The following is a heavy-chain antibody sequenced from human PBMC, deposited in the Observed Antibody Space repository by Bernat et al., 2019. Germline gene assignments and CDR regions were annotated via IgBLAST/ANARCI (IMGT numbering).Heavy chain of an antibody. CDR2: ISYDGSNK. Sequence: QVQLVESGGGVVQPGRSLRLSCAASGFTFSSYAMHWVRQAPGKGLEWVAVISYDGSNKYYADSVKGRFTISRDNSKNTLYLQMNSLRAEDTAVYYCARSELVFPLGSDWYFDLWGRGTLVTVSS. V-gene: IGHV3-30-3*01. D-gene: IGHD6-13*01. CDR3: ARSELVFPLGSDWYFDL. CDR1: GFTFSSYA. J-gene: IGHJ2*01.